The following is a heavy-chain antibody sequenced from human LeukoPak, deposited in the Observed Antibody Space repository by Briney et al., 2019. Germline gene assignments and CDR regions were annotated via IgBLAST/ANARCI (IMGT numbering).Heavy chain of an antibody. V-gene: IGHV3-30*03. D-gene: IGHD6-13*01. Sequence: PGRSLRLSCAASGFTFSSYGMHWVRQAPGKGLEWVAVISYDGSNKYYADSVKGRFTISRDNSKNTLYLQMNSLRAEDTAVYYCARQVGSAGSDAFDIWGQGTMVTVSS. CDR2: ISYDGSNK. CDR3: ARQVGSAGSDAFDI. J-gene: IGHJ3*02. CDR1: GFTFSSYG.